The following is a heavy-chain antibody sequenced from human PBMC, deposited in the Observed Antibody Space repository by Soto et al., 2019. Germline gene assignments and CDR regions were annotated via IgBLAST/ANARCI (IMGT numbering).Heavy chain of an antibody. CDR1: GYTFSDYY. D-gene: IGHD6-19*01. CDR2: INANSGGT. Sequence: ASVHVSCKSSGYTFSDYYMHEGRQRPGRGLACMGWINANSGGTTYAQKFQGRVTMTRDTSISTAYMELSRLSSDDTAIYYCARLQIEVAGTNWGQGTLVTVSS. J-gene: IGHJ4*02. V-gene: IGHV1-2*02. CDR3: ARLQIEVAGTN.